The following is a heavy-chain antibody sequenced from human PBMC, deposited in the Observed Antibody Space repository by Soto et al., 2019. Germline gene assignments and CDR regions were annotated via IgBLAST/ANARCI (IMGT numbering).Heavy chain of an antibody. J-gene: IGHJ4*02. CDR2: TSASGGTT. V-gene: IGHV3-23*01. Sequence: EVQLLESGYGIKEPGGSLRLSCAASGFTFGSYAMSWVRQAPGKGLEWVSSTSASGGTTYYADSVKGRFTISRDNSKNILYLEMNSLRAEDTAVYYCAKAKYSSSWWAVDYWGQGTLVTVSS. CDR3: AKAKYSSSWWAVDY. D-gene: IGHD6-13*01. CDR1: GFTFGSYA.